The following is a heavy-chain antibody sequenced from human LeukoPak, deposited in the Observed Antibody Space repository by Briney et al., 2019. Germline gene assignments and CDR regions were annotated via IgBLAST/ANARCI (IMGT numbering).Heavy chain of an antibody. CDR2: IWYDGSNK. CDR1: GFTSSSYG. V-gene: IGHV3-33*01. J-gene: IGHJ4*02. CDR3: ARDMLEEPYAIDY. Sequence: GGSLRLSCAASGFTSSSYGMHWVRQAPGKGLEWVAVIWYDGSNKYYADSVKGRFTISRDNSKNTLYLQMNSLRAEDTAVYYCARDMLEEPYAIDYWGQGTLVTVSS. D-gene: IGHD1-14*01.